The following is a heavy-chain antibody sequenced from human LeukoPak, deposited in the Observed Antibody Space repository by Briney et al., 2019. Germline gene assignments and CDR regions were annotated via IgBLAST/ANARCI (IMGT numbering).Heavy chain of an antibody. CDR3: ARGPPYDY. CDR2: ISYDGSNK. V-gene: IGHV3-30-3*01. J-gene: IGHJ4*02. Sequence: GRSLRLSCAASGFTFSSYAMHWVRQAPGKGLEWVAVISYDGSNKYYADSVKGRFTISRDNSKNTLYLQMNSLRAEDTAVYYCARGPPYDYWGQRTLVTVSS. CDR1: GFTFSSYA.